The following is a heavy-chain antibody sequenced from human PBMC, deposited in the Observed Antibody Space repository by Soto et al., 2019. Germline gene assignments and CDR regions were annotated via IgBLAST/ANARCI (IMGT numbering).Heavy chain of an antibody. CDR2: ISHSGST. J-gene: IGHJ4*02. Sequence: QVQLQQWGAGLLKPSETLSLSCAVYNGSSSGYYWTWIRQSPGKGLEWIGEISHSGSTHYIPALKSRLTISVDTSKNQLSLNLKSVTAADTAVYYCARGRITPLVRGINRLALYDYWGQGTLVTVSS. CDR3: ARGRITPLVRGINRLALYDY. V-gene: IGHV4-34*02. CDR1: NGSSSGYY. D-gene: IGHD3-10*01.